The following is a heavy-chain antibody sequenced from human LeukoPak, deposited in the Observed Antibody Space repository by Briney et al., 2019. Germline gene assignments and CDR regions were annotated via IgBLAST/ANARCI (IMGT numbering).Heavy chain of an antibody. J-gene: IGHJ4*02. CDR3: HLGYSSSWYTLDY. CDR2: IWYDGSNK. CDR1: GFTFSSYG. Sequence: GGSLRLSCAASGFTFSSYGMHWVRQAPGKGLEWVAVIWYDGSNKYYADSVKGRFTISRDNSKNTLYLQMNSLRAEDTAVYYCHLGYSSSWYTLDYWGQGTLVTVSS. D-gene: IGHD6-13*01. V-gene: IGHV3-33*01.